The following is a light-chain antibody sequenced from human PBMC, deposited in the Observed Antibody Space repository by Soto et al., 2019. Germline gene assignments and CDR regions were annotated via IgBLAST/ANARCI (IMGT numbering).Light chain of an antibody. V-gene: IGKV3D-15*03. CDR2: KAS. J-gene: IGKJ2*01. CDR3: QQYILRPHT. CDR1: ESVDSN. Sequence: EIVMTQSPVTLSVSPGRRATLSCRASESVDSNVAWYQQKFGQPPSLIIYKASNRSTVIPARLSGSGPGTEFTLTISVLQSEDVAVYYCQQYILRPHTFGQGTKVEI.